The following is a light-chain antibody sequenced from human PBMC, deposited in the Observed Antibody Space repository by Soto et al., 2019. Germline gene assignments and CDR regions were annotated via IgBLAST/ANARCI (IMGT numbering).Light chain of an antibody. CDR1: PNDIGTYDY. V-gene: IGLV2-14*01. CDR3: RSFTSNRFYV. J-gene: IGLJ1*01. CDR2: GVR. Sequence: QAAMSQPTSRSASPGQSIAISGTGNPNDIGTYDYVSWYQQHPGKAPRPLMFGVRNRPPGISSRFCGSWSGLPGPLIISGLRPEGEAVYYCRSFTSNRFYVFRPGTKATVL.